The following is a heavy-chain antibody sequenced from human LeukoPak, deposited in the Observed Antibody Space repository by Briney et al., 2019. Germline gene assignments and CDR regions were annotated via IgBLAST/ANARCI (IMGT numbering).Heavy chain of an antibody. CDR1: GGSISSGGYY. D-gene: IGHD3-16*01. Sequence: PSETLSLTCTVSGGSISSGGYYWRWIRQPPGKGLEWIGYIYYSGSTYYNPSLKSRVTISVDTSKNQFSLKLSSVTAADTVLYYCARDPRLGPYKYYYYGMDVWGQGTTVTVSS. J-gene: IGHJ6*02. CDR2: IYYSGST. V-gene: IGHV4-31*03. CDR3: ARDPRLGPYKYYYYGMDV.